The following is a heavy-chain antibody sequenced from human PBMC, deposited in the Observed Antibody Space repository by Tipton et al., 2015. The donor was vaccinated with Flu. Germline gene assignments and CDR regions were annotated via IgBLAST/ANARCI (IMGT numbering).Heavy chain of an antibody. CDR2: INHSGST. D-gene: IGHD2-21*02. CDR1: GGSFSGYY. CDR3: ATHCVGVCSHAFDI. V-gene: IGHV4-34*01. Sequence: TLSLTCAVYGGSFSGYYWSWIRQPPGKGLEWIGEINHSGSTNYNPSLKGRVTISGDTSKNQFSLKLSSVTAADTAVYYCATHCVGVCSHAFDIWGQGTMVTVSS. J-gene: IGHJ3*02.